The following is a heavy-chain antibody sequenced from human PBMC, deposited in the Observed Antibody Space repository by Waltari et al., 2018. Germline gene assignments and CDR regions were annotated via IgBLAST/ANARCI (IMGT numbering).Heavy chain of an antibody. D-gene: IGHD3-16*01. Sequence: QVQLQESGPGLVKPSQTLSLTCTVSGDSITSGTYFWTWVRQHPGKGLEWIGYIYYSGNTYYNPSLKSRITISVDRSKNQFSLKLNSVTAADTAVYYCARDYAGLNNIDVWGQGTTVTVSS. J-gene: IGHJ6*02. V-gene: IGHV4-31*03. CDR1: GDSITSGTYF. CDR2: IYYSGNT. CDR3: ARDYAGLNNIDV.